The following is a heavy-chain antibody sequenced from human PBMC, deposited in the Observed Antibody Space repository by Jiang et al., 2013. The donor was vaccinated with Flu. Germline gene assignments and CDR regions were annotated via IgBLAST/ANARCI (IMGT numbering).Heavy chain of an antibody. J-gene: IGHJ1*01. CDR2: IYYSGST. CDR1: GGSISSSSYY. V-gene: IGHV4-39*01. Sequence: LLKPSETLSLTCTVSGGSISSSSYYWGWIRQPPGKGLEWIGSIYYSGSTYYNPSLKSRVTISVDTSKNQFSLKLSSVTAADTAVYYCASNSHPQPPTRRGLVWYFQHWGQGTLVTVSS. CDR3: ASNSHPQPPTRRGLVWYFQH. D-gene: IGHD2/OR15-2a*01.